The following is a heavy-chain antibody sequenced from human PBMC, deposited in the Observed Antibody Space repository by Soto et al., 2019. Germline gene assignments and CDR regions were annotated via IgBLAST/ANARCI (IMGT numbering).Heavy chain of an antibody. CDR3: ARQHPLDSRVWFT. CDR2: IYPRDSDT. Sequence: GESLKISCKVSGDSFTGFWIGWVRQMPGKGLEWLGSIYPRDSDTRYSPSFQGQVTISADKSLSTAYLQWNSLQASDTAIYYCARQHPLDSRVWFTWGQGTLVTVSS. CDR1: GDSFTGFW. V-gene: IGHV5-51*01. J-gene: IGHJ4*02. D-gene: IGHD6-19*01.